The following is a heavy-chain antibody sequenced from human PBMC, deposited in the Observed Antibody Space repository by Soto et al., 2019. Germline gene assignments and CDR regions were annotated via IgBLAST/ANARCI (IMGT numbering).Heavy chain of an antibody. Sequence: GESLKISCKGSGYSFTSYWISWVRQMPGKGLEWMGRIDPSDSYTNYSPSFQGHVTISADKSISTAYLQWSSLKASDTAMYYCARAAPGGYSYGYYYYGMDVWGQGTTVTVLL. CDR3: ARAAPGGYSYGYYYYGMDV. V-gene: IGHV5-10-1*01. J-gene: IGHJ6*02. D-gene: IGHD5-18*01. CDR1: GYSFTSYW. CDR2: IDPSDSYT.